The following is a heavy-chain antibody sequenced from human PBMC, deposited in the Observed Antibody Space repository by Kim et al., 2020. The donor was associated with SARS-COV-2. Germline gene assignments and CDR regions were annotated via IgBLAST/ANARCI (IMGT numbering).Heavy chain of an antibody. J-gene: IGHJ3*02. CDR1: GFTFSSYS. D-gene: IGHD6-6*01. CDR3: ARELLEYSSTNDAFDI. V-gene: IGHV3-21*01. CDR2: ISSSSSYI. Sequence: GGSLRLSCAASGFTFSSYSMNWVRQAPGKGLEWVSSISSSSSYIYYADSVKGRFTISRDNAKNSLYLQMNSLRAEDTAVYYCARELLEYSSTNDAFDIWGQGTMVTVSS.